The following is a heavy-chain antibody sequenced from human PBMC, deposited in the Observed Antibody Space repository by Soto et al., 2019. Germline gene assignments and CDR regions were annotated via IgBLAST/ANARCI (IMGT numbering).Heavy chain of an antibody. D-gene: IGHD2-21*01. CDR2: ISAYNGNT. J-gene: IGHJ4*02. CDR1: GYTFSSYG. CDR3: AREGSGGGVVVIAHGYFDY. Sequence: ASVKVSCKASGYTFSSYGISWVRQAPGQGLEWMGWISAYNGNTNYAQKLQGRVTMTTDTSTSTAYMELRSLRSDDTAVYYCAREGSGGGVVVIAHGYFDYWGQGTLVTVSS. V-gene: IGHV1-18*01.